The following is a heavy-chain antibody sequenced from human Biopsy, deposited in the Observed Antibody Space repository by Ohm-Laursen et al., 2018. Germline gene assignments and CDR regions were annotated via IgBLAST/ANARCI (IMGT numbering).Heavy chain of an antibody. CDR2: IYSSGTT. CDR3: ARATNSTGWPYYYFYGMDV. V-gene: IGHV4-59*01. CDR1: RGSISGSY. Sequence: SETLSLTCTVSRGSISGSYWTWIRQSPGQRLDWIGYIYSSGTTNYNPSLKSRVTISVAVDTSKSQFSLRLSSVTAADTAVYYCARATNSTGWPYYYFYGMDVWGQGTTVTVSS. D-gene: IGHD2/OR15-2a*01. J-gene: IGHJ6*02.